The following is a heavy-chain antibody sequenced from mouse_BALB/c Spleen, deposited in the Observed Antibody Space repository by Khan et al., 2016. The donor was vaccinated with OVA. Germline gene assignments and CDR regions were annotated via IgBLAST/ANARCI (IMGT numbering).Heavy chain of an antibody. CDR2: ISSGGSYP. J-gene: IGHJ2*02. V-gene: IGHV5-6-4*01. Sequence: EVMLVESGGGLVRPGGSLKLSCAASGFSFSSYSMSWVSQTPEKRLEWVATISSGGSYPYYPDSVKGRFTFSRATAKTTLYLQMSSLKSEDTAMYYCPRHRGYYGSSPYFDYWGQGTSLTVSS. D-gene: IGHD1-1*01. CDR1: GFSFSSYS. CDR3: PRHRGYYGSSPYFDY.